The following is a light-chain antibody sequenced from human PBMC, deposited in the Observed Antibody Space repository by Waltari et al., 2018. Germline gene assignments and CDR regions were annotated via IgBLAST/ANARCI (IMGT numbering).Light chain of an antibody. J-gene: IGKJ2*01. Sequence: DIQMTQSPPTLAASVGDRVTITCRASQSISSWLAWYQQKPGKAPKLLIYKASSLESGVPSRFSGSGSGTEFTLTISSLQPDDFATYYCQQCYSFSYTFGQGTKLEIK. CDR3: QQCYSFSYT. V-gene: IGKV1-5*03. CDR2: KAS. CDR1: QSISSW.